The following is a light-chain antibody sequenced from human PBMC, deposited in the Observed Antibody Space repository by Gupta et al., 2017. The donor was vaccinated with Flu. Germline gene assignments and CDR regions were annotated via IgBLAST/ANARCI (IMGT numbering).Light chain of an antibody. CDR2: DIN. J-gene: IGLJ7*01. CDR1: ISNIGNNY. CDR3: GTWDSRLSVAV. V-gene: IGLV1-51*01. Sequence: QSVLTQPPPLSAAPGQKVTISSSGNISNIGNNYVAWYQQLPGTTPKLLIYDINKRPSGIPDRFSGSKSGTSATLGITGLQTGDEADYYCGTWDSRLSVAVFGGGTQLTVL.